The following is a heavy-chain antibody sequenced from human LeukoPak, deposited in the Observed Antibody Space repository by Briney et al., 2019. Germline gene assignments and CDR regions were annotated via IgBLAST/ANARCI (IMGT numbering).Heavy chain of an antibody. CDR2: INPNSGGT. Sequence: AASVKVSCKASGHTFTGYYMHWVRQAPGQGLEWMGWINPNSGGTNYAQKFQGRVTMTRNTSISTAYMELSSLRSEDTAVYYCARVRKQQLHYYGMDVWGQGTTVTVSS. CDR1: GHTFTGYY. CDR3: ARVRKQQLHYYGMDV. D-gene: IGHD6-13*01. V-gene: IGHV1-2*02. J-gene: IGHJ6*02.